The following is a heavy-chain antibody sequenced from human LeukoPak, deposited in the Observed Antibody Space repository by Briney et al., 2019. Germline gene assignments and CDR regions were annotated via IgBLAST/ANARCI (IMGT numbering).Heavy chain of an antibody. J-gene: IGHJ5*02. D-gene: IGHD2-21*01. CDR2: IYYSGIT. CDR1: GGSISSNSYY. CDR3: ARMTLRIGPNTWFAP. Sequence: SETLSLTCTVSGGSISSNSYYWGWIRQPPGKGLEWIGSIYYSGITYYNPSLKSRVTISVDTSKNQFSLKLRSVTAADTALFYCARMTLRIGPNTWFAPWGQGTLVTVSS. V-gene: IGHV4-39*01.